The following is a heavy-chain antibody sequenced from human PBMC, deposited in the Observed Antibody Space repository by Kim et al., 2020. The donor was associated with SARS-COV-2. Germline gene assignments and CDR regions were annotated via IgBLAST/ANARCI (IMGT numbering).Heavy chain of an antibody. V-gene: IGHV3-33*01. CDR1: GFSFSSYG. J-gene: IGHJ6*01. CDR2: IRNDGSEK. Sequence: GGSLRLSCVASGFSFSSYGMHWVRQAPGKGLEWVAVIRNDGSEKYYADSLKSRLTISRDNSKNTLYLQMNRLRAEDTAVYYCARDQGRDGMDVWGQGTTGIVS. CDR3: ARDQGRDGMDV.